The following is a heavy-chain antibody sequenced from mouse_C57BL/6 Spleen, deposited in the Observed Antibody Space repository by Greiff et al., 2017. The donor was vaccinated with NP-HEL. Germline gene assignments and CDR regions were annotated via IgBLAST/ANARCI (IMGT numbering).Heavy chain of an antibody. CDR1: GYTFTSYW. V-gene: IGHV1-55*01. CDR3: ARGKTGYAMDY. Sequence: VQLQQPGAELVKPGASVKMSCKASGYTFTSYWITWVKQRPGQGLEWIGDIYPGSGSTNYNEKFKSKATLTVYTSSSTAYMQLSSLTSEDSAVYYCARGKTGYAMDYWGQGTSVTVSS. J-gene: IGHJ4*01. D-gene: IGHD4-1*01. CDR2: IYPGSGST.